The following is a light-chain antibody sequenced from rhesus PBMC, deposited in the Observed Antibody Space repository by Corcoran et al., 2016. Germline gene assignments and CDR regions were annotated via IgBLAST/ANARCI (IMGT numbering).Light chain of an antibody. CDR2: GAS. CDR1: QSVGRY. CDR3: QQESNWKLT. V-gene: IGKV3-24*04. J-gene: IGKJ4*01. Sequence: EIVLTQSPATLALSPGERATLSCRASQSVGRYLAWYHQKPGQAPRLLIYGASSRATVIPDRFRGSGSGTDFALTISSLETDDVGVYYCQQESNWKLTFGGGTKVEIK.